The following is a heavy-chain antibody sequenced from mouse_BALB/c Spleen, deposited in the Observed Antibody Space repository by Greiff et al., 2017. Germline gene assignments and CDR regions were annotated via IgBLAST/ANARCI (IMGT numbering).Heavy chain of an antibody. Sequence: DVMLVESGGDLVKPGGSLKLSCAASGFTFSSYGMSWVRQTPDKRLEWVATISSGGSYTYYPDSVKGRFTISRDNAKNTLYLQMSSLKSEDTAMYYCARRIYSGGYFDVWGAGTTVTVSS. V-gene: IGHV5-6*02. D-gene: IGHD3-1*01. CDR3: ARRIYSGGYFDV. CDR2: ISSGGSYT. J-gene: IGHJ1*01. CDR1: GFTFSSYG.